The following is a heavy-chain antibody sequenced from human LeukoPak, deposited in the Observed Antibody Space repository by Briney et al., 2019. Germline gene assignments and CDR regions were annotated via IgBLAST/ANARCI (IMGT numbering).Heavy chain of an antibody. CDR2: IYYSGST. CDR3: ARIITMVRGVIPADFDY. D-gene: IGHD3-10*01. J-gene: IGHJ4*02. V-gene: IGHV4-34*01. CDR1: GGSFSGYY. Sequence: SETLSLTCAVYGGSFSGYYWGWIRQPPGKGLEWIGSIYYSGSTYYNPSLKSRVTISVDTSKNQFSLKLSSVTAADTAVYYCARIITMVRGVIPADFDYWGQGTLVTVSS.